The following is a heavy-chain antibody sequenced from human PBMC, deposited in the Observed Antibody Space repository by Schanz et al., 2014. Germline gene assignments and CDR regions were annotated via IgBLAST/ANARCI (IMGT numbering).Heavy chain of an antibody. D-gene: IGHD3-10*01. CDR3: ARGGFGEVSYFDY. CDR1: GFNFGSHG. J-gene: IGHJ4*02. CDR2: ISYDGSFK. V-gene: IGHV3-30*03. Sequence: QMQLVESGGGLVKPGGSLRLSCVASGFNFGSHGMHWVRQAPGKGLEWVAVISYDGSFKNYADSVRGRITMSRDNSKNTMYLHMNSLRPEDTAVYYCARGGFGEVSYFDYWGQGTLVTVSS.